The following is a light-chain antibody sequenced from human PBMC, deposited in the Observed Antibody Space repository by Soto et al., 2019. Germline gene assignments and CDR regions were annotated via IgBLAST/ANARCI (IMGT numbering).Light chain of an antibody. J-gene: IGKJ1*01. CDR1: QSINTW. CDR2: DAS. V-gene: IGKV1-5*01. CDR3: QQFNSYPRT. Sequence: IQMTQSPSTLSASVGYRFTTSCRASQSINTWLAWYQQKPGKGPKLLIYDASSLESGVPSRFSGSGSGTEFTLTISSLQPDDFATYYCQQFNSYPRTFGQGTKVDIK.